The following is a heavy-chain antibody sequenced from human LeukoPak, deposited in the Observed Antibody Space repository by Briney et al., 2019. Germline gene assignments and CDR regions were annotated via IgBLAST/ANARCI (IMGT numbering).Heavy chain of an antibody. Sequence: ASVTVSFKASGYTFTSYDINWVRQPTAQGLEWMGWMNPNSGNTGYAQNFQGSVTTTRNTSISTAYMELSSLRSEDTAVYYCARGKSIGSSWQFDYWGQGTLVTVSS. CDR3: ARGKSIGSSWQFDY. D-gene: IGHD6-13*01. CDR2: MNPNSGNT. V-gene: IGHV1-8*03. J-gene: IGHJ4*02. CDR1: GYTFTSYD.